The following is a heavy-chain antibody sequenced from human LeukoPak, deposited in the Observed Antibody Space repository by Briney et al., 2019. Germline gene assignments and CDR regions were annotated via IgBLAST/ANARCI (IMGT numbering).Heavy chain of an antibody. V-gene: IGHV4-59*08. D-gene: IGHD1-1*01. Sequence: SETLSLTCTVSGTSISSYYWSWIRQPPGKGLEWIGYIYYSGSTNYNPSLNSRVTISVDTSNNQFSLKLTSVTAADTAVYYCARHQLWYYFDYWGQGTLVTVSS. CDR1: GTSISSYY. CDR3: ARHQLWYYFDY. J-gene: IGHJ4*02. CDR2: IYYSGST.